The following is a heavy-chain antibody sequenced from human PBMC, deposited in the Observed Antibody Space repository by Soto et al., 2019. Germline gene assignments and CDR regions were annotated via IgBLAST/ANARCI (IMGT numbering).Heavy chain of an antibody. J-gene: IGHJ5*02. V-gene: IGHV3-30-3*01. CDR1: GFTFSSYA. CDR3: AKDFIGPGFDWFDP. D-gene: IGHD2-2*01. Sequence: GGSLRLSCAASGFTFSSYAMHWVRQAPGKGLEWVAVISYDGSNKYYADSVKGRFTISRDNSKNTLYLQMNSLRAEDTAVYYCAKDFIGPGFDWFDPWGQGTLVTVSS. CDR2: ISYDGSNK.